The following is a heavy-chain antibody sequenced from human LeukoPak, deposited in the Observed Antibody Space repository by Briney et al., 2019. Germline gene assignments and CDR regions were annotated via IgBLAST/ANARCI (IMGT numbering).Heavy chain of an antibody. V-gene: IGHV3-20*04. J-gene: IGHJ5*02. CDR2: INWNGGST. D-gene: IGHD3-10*01. CDR1: GFTFSSYG. CDR3: ARVVLSYYYGSGSYYPGWFDP. Sequence: GGSLRLSCAASGFTFSSYGMSWVRQAPGKGLEWVSGINWNGGSTGYADSVKGRFTISRDNAKNSLYLQMNSLRAEDTALYYCARVVLSYYYGSGSYYPGWFDPWGQGTLVTVSS.